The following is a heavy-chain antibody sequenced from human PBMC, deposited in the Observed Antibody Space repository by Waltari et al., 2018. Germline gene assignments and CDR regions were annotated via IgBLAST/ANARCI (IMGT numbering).Heavy chain of an antibody. CDR3: ARAEEGVVIALGAFDV. V-gene: IGHV3-33*08. CDR1: GSTFNIYG. D-gene: IGHD3-3*01. CDR2: IRNDGSDK. Sequence: VQLVESGGDVVQPGWSLRLSCSTSGSTFNIYGLLCVRQAPGKGLEWVAVIRNDGSDKFYADSVKGRFSISRDNSKNTLYLQMNSLRVEDTAFYYCARAEEGVVIALGAFDVWGQGTKVTVSS. J-gene: IGHJ3*01.